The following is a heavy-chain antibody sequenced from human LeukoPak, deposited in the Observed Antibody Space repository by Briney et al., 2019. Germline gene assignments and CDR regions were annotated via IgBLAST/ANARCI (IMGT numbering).Heavy chain of an antibody. J-gene: IGHJ6*03. CDR1: GGSISSHY. CDR3: ARVRGEWESPPLSHYYYYMDV. V-gene: IGHV4-59*11. D-gene: IGHD1-26*01. CDR2: IYYSGST. Sequence: SETLSLTCTVSGGSISSHYWSWIRQPPGKGLEWIGYIYYSGSTNYNPSLKSRVPISVDTSKNQFSLKLSPDTAADTAVFYCARVRGEWESPPLSHYYYYMDVWGKGTTVTVSS.